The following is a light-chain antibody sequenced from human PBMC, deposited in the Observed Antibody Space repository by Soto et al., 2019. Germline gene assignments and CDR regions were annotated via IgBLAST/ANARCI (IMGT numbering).Light chain of an antibody. Sequence: QSALTQPASVSGSPGQSITISCTGTSSDVGSYNLVSWYQQHPGKAPKLMIYEGSKRPSGVSNRFSGSKSGNTASLTISGLQAEDEADYYCSAYAGSPYLYVFGSGTKLTVL. CDR1: SSDVGSYNL. J-gene: IGLJ1*01. CDR2: EGS. CDR3: SAYAGSPYLYV. V-gene: IGLV2-14*02.